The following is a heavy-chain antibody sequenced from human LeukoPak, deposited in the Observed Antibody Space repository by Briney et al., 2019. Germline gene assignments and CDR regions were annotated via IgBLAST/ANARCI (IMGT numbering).Heavy chain of an antibody. J-gene: IGHJ4*02. Sequence: ASVKVSSTGSGYTLTDYYMQWVRQAPGQGLEWMGWIYPNRGGTNYAQKFQGRVTMTRDTSINTAYMELSRLRSDDTAVYYCARAYDGSGNLDYWGQGTLVTVSS. D-gene: IGHD3-22*01. CDR2: IYPNRGGT. CDR1: GYTLTDYY. V-gene: IGHV1-2*02. CDR3: ARAYDGSGNLDY.